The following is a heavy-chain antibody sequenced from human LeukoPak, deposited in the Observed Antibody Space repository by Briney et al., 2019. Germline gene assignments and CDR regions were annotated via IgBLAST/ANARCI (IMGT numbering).Heavy chain of an antibody. V-gene: IGHV3-30-3*01. D-gene: IGHD4-23*01. J-gene: IGHJ4*02. CDR2: ISYDGSNK. CDR3: ARAVGTVVTSIDY. Sequence: GGSLRLSCAASGFTFSSYAMHWVRQTPGKGLEWVAVISYDGSNKYYADSVKGRFTISRDNSKNTLYLQMNSLRAEDTAVYYCARAVGTVVTSIDYWGQGTLVTVSS. CDR1: GFTFSSYA.